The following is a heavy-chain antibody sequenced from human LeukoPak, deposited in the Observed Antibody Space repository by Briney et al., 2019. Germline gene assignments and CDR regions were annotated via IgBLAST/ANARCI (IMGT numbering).Heavy chain of an antibody. J-gene: IGHJ4*02. Sequence: SQTLSLTCTVSGGSIRSGDYYWSWIRQPPGKGLEWIGYIYYSGSTFYNPSLKSRVSISVDTSKNQFSLKLSSVTAADTAVYYCARALSVTTLRIDYWGQGTLVTVSS. V-gene: IGHV4-30-4*01. D-gene: IGHD4-11*01. CDR2: IYYSGST. CDR1: GGSIRSGDYY. CDR3: ARALSVTTLRIDY.